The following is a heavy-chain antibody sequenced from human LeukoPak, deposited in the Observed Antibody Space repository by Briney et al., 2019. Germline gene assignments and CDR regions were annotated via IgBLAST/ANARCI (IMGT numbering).Heavy chain of an antibody. J-gene: IGHJ4*02. CDR1: GSSISTYS. CDR2: IYYSGNT. V-gene: IGHV4-59*01. Sequence: PSETLSLTCTVSGSSISTYSWSWIRQPPGKGLEWIGYIYYSGNTNYNPSLKSRVTISVDTSKNQFSLKLSSVTAAGTAVYYCARVRLVGYDILTGYYSFDYWGQGTLVTVSS. D-gene: IGHD3-9*01. CDR3: ARVRLVGYDILTGYYSFDY.